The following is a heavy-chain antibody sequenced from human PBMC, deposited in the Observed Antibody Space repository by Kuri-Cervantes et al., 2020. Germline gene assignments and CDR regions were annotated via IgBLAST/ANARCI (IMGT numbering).Heavy chain of an antibody. CDR2: ISGSGGST. V-gene: IGHV3-23*01. Sequence: LSLTCAASGFAFSSSAMTWVRQAPQKGLEWVSSISGSGGSTYYADSVKGRFTISRDNSKNTLYLQMNSLRAEDTAVYYCAKDYYGSGSALDYWGQGTLVTVSS. J-gene: IGHJ4*02. D-gene: IGHD3-10*01. CDR1: GFAFSSSA. CDR3: AKDYYGSGSALDY.